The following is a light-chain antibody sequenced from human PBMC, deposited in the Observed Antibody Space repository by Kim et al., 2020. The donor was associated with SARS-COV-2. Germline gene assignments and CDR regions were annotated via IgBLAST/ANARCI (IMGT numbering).Light chain of an antibody. CDR3: QQANSFPRT. J-gene: IGKJ4*02. Sequence: ASVGDGVPITCRASQGSNNWLAWYQQKPGKAPKLLIYATSGLQIGVPSRFSGSGSGTDFTLTISSLQPEDFAAYYCQQANSFPRTFGGGTKVDIK. CDR2: ATS. V-gene: IGKV1-12*01. CDR1: QGSNNW.